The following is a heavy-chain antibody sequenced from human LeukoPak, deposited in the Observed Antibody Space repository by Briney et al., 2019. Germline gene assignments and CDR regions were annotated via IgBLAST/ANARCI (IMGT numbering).Heavy chain of an antibody. D-gene: IGHD1-26*01. CDR3: AREPLWELPTGYYFDY. V-gene: IGHV3-66*01. CDR1: GFTVSNSY. J-gene: IGHJ4*02. Sequence: PGGSLRLSCAASGFTVSNSYMSWVRQAPGKGLEWVSVIYSGGNTYYADSVKGRFTISRDNAKNSLYLQMNSLRAEDTAVYYCAREPLWELPTGYYFDYWGQGTLVTVSS. CDR2: IYSGGNT.